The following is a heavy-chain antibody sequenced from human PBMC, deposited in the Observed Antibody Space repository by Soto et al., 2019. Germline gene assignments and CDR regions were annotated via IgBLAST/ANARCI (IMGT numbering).Heavy chain of an antibody. V-gene: IGHV1-18*01. J-gene: IGHJ6*02. CDR2: ISAYNGNT. Sequence: ASVKVSCKASGYTFTSYGISWVRQAPGQGLEWMGWISAYNGNTNYAQKLQGRVTMTTDTSTSTAYMELRSLGSDDTAVYYCARDGLELFYYDSSGYYYIYYYGMDVWGQGTTVTVSS. CDR1: GYTFTSYG. CDR3: ARDGLELFYYDSSGYYYIYYYGMDV. D-gene: IGHD3-22*01.